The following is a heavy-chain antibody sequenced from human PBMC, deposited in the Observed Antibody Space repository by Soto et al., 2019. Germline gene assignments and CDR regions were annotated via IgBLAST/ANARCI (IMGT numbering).Heavy chain of an antibody. CDR3: ARGSPPDYGDYRMPLFDY. D-gene: IGHD4-17*01. V-gene: IGHV1-69*13. J-gene: IGHJ4*02. CDR1: GGTFSSYA. Sequence: SVKVSCKASGGTFSSYAISWVRQAPGQGLEWMGGIIPIFGTANYAQKFQGRVTITADESTSTAYMELSSLRSEDTAVYYCARGSPPDYGDYRMPLFDYWGQGTLVTVSS. CDR2: IIPIFGTA.